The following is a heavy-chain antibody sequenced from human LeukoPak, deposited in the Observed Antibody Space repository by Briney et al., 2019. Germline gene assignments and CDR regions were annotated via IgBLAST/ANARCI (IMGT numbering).Heavy chain of an antibody. Sequence: SETLSLTCTVSGGSISNSNNCWGWIRQPPGKGLEWIASIYYSGSTWSTSYDPTLKSRVTISVDTSKRQISLNLTSVTAADTAVYYCARVESSIRSTHHYYYYMDVWGKGTTVTVSS. J-gene: IGHJ6*03. D-gene: IGHD3-22*01. CDR2: IYYSGSTWST. CDR1: GGSISNSNNC. CDR3: ARVESSIRSTHHYYYYMDV. V-gene: IGHV4-39*07.